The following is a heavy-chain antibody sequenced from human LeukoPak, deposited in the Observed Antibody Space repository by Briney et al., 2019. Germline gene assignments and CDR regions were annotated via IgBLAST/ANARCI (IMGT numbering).Heavy chain of an antibody. CDR3: VRENPYYYYMDV. CDR1: GGSVRSYY. Sequence: SSETLSLPCTVSGGSVRSYYWGWIRQSPGKGLEWIGYIYYNGDTKYSPSLKSRVILSVDTSKNQFSLNLKSATDADSAVYYCVRENPYYYYMDVWGKGTTVTVSS. V-gene: IGHV4-59*02. J-gene: IGHJ6*03. D-gene: IGHD1-14*01. CDR2: IYYNGDT.